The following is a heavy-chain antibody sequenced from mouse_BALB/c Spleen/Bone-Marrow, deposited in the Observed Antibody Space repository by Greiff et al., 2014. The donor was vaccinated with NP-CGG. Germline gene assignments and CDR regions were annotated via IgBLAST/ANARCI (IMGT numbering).Heavy chain of an antibody. CDR1: GYTFTYYT. Sequence: QVQLQQPGAELARPGASVKMSCKASGYTFTYYTMHWVKQRPGQGLEWIGYINPSSGYTNYNQKFKDKATLTADESSSTAYMQLSSLTSDDSTVDYCARGGRGGGSAMDSWGQGTSVTVSS. CDR2: INPSSGYT. D-gene: IGHD1-1*02. J-gene: IGHJ4*01. V-gene: IGHV1-4*01. CDR3: ARGGRGGGSAMDS.